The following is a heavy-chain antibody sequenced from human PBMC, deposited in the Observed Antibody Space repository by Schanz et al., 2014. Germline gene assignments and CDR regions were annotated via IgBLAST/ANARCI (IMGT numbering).Heavy chain of an antibody. Sequence: EVQLVESGGSLVQPGGSLRLSCAASGFTFRSYSMNWVRQAPGKGLEWISYISSTSRATYYADSVKGRFTISRDNSKNTVNLQMNSLRAEDTAVYYCARSRGFDSIFDFWGRGTLVTVSS. V-gene: IGHV3-48*01. CDR2: ISSTSRAT. J-gene: IGHJ4*02. CDR1: GFTFRSYS. CDR3: ARSRGFDSIFDF. D-gene: IGHD5-12*01.